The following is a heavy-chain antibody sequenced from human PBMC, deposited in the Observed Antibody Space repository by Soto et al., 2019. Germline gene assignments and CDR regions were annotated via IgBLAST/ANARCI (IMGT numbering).Heavy chain of an antibody. D-gene: IGHD3-10*01. Sequence: GASVKVSCKASGGTFSSYAISWVRQAPGQGLEWMGGIIPIFGTANYAQKFQGRVTITADESTSTAYMELSSLRSEDTAVYYCARADITMVRGVIIAYFDYWGQGTLVTVSS. CDR1: GGTFSSYA. J-gene: IGHJ4*02. V-gene: IGHV1-69*13. CDR2: IIPIFGTA. CDR3: ARADITMVRGVIIAYFDY.